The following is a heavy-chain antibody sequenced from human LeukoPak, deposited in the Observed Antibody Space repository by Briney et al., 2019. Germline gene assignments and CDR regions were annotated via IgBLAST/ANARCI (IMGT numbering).Heavy chain of an antibody. V-gene: IGHV3-21*04. CDR3: AKGSRGSCRGAYCYSFDN. D-gene: IGHD2-21*02. CDR2: ISTSSSYI. J-gene: IGHJ4*02. CDR1: GFTFSSHS. Sequence: PGGSLRLSCAASGFTFSSHSMNWVRQAPGKGLEWVSSISTSSSYIYYADSVKGRFTISRDNAKNSLYLQMNRLRVEDTAVYYCAKGSRGSCRGAYCYSFDNWGQGAVVTVSS.